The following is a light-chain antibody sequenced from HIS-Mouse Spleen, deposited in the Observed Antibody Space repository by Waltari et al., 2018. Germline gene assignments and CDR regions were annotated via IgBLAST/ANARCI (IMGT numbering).Light chain of an antibody. CDR2: DVS. Sequence: QSALTQPASVSGSPGQSITISCTGTSSDVGCYHYVSWYQQHPCKAPKLMIYDVSNRPSGVSNRFSGSKSGNTASLTISGLQAEDEADYYCSSYTSSPWVFGGGTKLTVL. J-gene: IGLJ3*02. V-gene: IGLV2-14*03. CDR3: SSYTSSPWV. CDR1: SSDVGCYHY.